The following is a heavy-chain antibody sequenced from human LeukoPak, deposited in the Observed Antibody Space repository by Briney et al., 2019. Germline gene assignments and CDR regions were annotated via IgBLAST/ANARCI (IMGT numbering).Heavy chain of an antibody. V-gene: IGHV3-74*01. D-gene: IGHD2/OR15-2a*01. Sequence: PGGSLRLSCAASGSSFSRFWMHWVRLAPGKGLEWVSRVHSDGTTTNYADSVKGRFTISRDNAKNTLYLQMNSLRAEDTAVYYRAKGALTYYYYGMDVWDRGTTVTVSS. CDR1: GSSFSRFW. CDR3: AKGALTYYYYGMDV. CDR2: VHSDGTTT. J-gene: IGHJ6*02.